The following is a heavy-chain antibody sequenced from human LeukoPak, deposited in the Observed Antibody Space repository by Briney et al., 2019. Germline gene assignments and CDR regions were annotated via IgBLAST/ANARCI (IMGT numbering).Heavy chain of an antibody. J-gene: IGHJ6*03. D-gene: IGHD3-10*01. CDR1: GGSISSYH. CDR2: IYYSGST. V-gene: IGHV4-59*01. Sequence: PSETLSLTCTVSGGSISSYHWSWIRQPPGKGLEWIGYIYYSGSTNYNPSLKSRVTISVDTSKNQFSLKLSSVTAADTAVYYCARAKPSYGYYYYMDVWGKGTTVTVSS. CDR3: ARAKPSYGYYYYMDV.